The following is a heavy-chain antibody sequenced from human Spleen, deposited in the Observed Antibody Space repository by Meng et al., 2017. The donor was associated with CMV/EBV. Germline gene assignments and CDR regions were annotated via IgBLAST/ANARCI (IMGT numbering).Heavy chain of an antibody. V-gene: IGHV4-61*01. CDR1: GGSVTNDNYY. CDR3: ARHAGLLWFGFDP. J-gene: IGHJ5*02. D-gene: IGHD3-10*01. CDR2: IHYSGSA. Sequence: SGGSVTNDNYYWSWIRHPPGMGLEWIAYIHYSGSANYNPSLKSRVTISVDASKSQFSLKLNSVTAADTAVYYCARHAGLLWFGFDPWGQGILVTVSS.